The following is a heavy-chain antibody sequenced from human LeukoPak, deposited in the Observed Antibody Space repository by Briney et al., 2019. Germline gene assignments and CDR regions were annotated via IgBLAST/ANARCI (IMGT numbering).Heavy chain of an antibody. V-gene: IGHV4-39*01. CDR3: ARRSSSWYSKIDS. CDR2: IYYSGST. J-gene: IGHJ4*02. Sequence: SETLSLTCTVSGGSISSSSYYWGWIRQPPGKGLEWIGNIYYSGSTYYNPSLKSRVTIPEDTSKNQFSLKLSSVTAADTAVYYCARRSSSWYSKIDSWGQGTLVTVSS. CDR1: GGSISSSSYY. D-gene: IGHD6-13*01.